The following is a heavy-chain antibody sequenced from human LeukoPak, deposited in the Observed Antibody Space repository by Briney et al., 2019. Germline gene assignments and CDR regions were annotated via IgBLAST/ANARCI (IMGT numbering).Heavy chain of an antibody. CDR3: ARSAHCSSTSCPMGGMDV. Sequence: GGSLRLSCAASGFTFSSYWMSWVRQAPGKGLEWVANIKQDGSEKYYVDSVKGRFTISRDNAKNSLYLQMNSLRAEDTAVYYCARSAHCSSTSCPMGGMDVWGKGTTVTVSS. V-gene: IGHV3-7*01. D-gene: IGHD2-2*01. CDR1: GFTFSSYW. J-gene: IGHJ6*03. CDR2: IKQDGSEK.